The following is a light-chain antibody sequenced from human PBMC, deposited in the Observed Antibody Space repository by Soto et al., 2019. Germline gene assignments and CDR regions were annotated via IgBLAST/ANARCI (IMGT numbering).Light chain of an antibody. CDR2: EAS. CDR3: QQYYSDWT. Sequence: DGVTITCRASQSISGWLAWYQQKPGTAPKLLIYEASNLESGVPSRFSGSGAATEFTLTICSLQHDDFATYYCQQYYSDWTFGQGTKV. J-gene: IGKJ1*01. V-gene: IGKV1-5*01. CDR1: QSISGW.